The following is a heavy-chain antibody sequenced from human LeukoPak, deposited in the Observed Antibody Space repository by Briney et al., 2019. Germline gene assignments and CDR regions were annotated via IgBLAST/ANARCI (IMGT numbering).Heavy chain of an antibody. Sequence: SETLSLTCTVSGGSINNYYWTWIRQPPGKGLEWIGYVYHSGSTNYKPSLKSRLTMSIDTSSNQFSLKLSPVTAADTAVYYCARAPVGAHRPFAYWGQGTLVTVSS. J-gene: IGHJ4*02. CDR1: GGSINNYY. V-gene: IGHV4-59*01. CDR3: ARAPVGAHRPFAY. CDR2: VYHSGST. D-gene: IGHD1-26*01.